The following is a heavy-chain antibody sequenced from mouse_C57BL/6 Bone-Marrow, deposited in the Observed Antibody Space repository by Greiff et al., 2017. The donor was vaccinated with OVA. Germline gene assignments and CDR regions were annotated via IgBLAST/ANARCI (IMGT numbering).Heavy chain of an antibody. V-gene: IGHV1-61*01. J-gene: IGHJ1*03. CDR2: IYPSDSET. CDR3: AGGVLLRSRWYFDV. Sequence: QVQLQQPGAELVRPGSSVKLSCKASGYTFTSYWMDWVKQRPGQGLEWIGNIYPSDSETHYNQKFKDKATLTVDKSSSPAYMQLSSLTSEDSAVYYCAGGVLLRSRWYFDVWGTGTTVTVSA. CDR1: GYTFTSYW.